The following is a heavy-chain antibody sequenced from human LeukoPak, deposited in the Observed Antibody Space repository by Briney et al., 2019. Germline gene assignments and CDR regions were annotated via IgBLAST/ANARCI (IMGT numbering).Heavy chain of an antibody. V-gene: IGHV3-49*04. CDR2: IRSKAYGGTT. J-gene: IGHJ4*02. CDR1: GFTFGDYA. CDR3: THARLGYCSGGSCYQKDY. Sequence: GGSLRLSCTASGFTFGDYAMSWVRQAPGKGLEWVGFIRSKAYGGTTEYAASVKGRFTISRDDSKSIAYLQMNSLKTEDTAVYYCTHARLGYCSGGSCYQKDYWGQGTLVTVSS. D-gene: IGHD2-15*01.